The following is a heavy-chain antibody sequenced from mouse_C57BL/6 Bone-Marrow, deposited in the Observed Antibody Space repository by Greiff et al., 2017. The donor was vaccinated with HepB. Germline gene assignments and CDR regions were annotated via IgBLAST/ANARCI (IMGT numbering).Heavy chain of an antibody. J-gene: IGHJ4*01. V-gene: IGHV1-54*01. Sequence: VKLVESGAELVRPGTSVKVSCKASGYAFTNYLIEWVKQRPGQGLEWIGVINPGSGGTNYNEKFKGKATLTADKSSSTAYMQLSSLTSEDSAVYFCARRKVFATVVATKGAMDYWGQGTSVTVSS. CDR2: INPGSGGT. CDR1: GYAFTNYL. CDR3: ARRKVFATVVATKGAMDY. D-gene: IGHD1-1*01.